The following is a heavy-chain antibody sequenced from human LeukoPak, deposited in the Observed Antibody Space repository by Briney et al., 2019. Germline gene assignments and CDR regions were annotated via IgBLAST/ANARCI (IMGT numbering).Heavy chain of an antibody. J-gene: IGHJ4*02. CDR2: ISYDGSNK. D-gene: IGHD6-13*01. CDR3: CSSSWYIGPFDY. V-gene: IGHV3-30*09. CDR1: GFTFSSYA. Sequence: PGGSLRLSCAASGFTFSSYAMHWVRQAPGKGLEWVAVISYDGSNKYYADSVKGRFAISRDNSKNTLYHQMNSLRAEDTAVYYCCSSSWYIGPFDYWGQGTLVTVSS.